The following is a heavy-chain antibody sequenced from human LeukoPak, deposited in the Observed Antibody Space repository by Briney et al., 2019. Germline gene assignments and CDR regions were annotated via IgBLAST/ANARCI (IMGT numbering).Heavy chain of an antibody. Sequence: PGGSLRLSCAASGFTFSSFGVHWVRQAPGKGLEWVAVISYDGSNKYYADSVKGRFTISRDNSKNTLYLQMNSLRAEDTAVYYCAKDRGVTTVTTGPDYWGQGTLVTVSS. CDR3: AKDRGVTTVTTGPDY. D-gene: IGHD4-17*01. J-gene: IGHJ4*02. V-gene: IGHV3-30*18. CDR2: ISYDGSNK. CDR1: GFTFSSFG.